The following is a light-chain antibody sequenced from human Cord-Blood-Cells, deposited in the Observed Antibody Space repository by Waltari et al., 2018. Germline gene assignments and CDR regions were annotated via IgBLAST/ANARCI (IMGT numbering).Light chain of an antibody. V-gene: IGKV1-13*02. CDR1: QGISSA. Sequence: AIQLTQPPSSLYASVGDRVTITCRASQGISSALAWYQQKPGKAPKLLIYDASSLESGVPSRFSGSGSGTDFTLTISSLQPEDFATYYCQQFNSYPITFGQGTRLEIK. J-gene: IGKJ5*01. CDR3: QQFNSYPIT. CDR2: DAS.